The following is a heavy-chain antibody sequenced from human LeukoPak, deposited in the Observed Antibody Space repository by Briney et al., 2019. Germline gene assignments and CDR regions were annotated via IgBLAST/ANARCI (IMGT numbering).Heavy chain of an antibody. V-gene: IGHV3-23*01. CDR2: ISGGGGST. J-gene: IGHJ4*02. D-gene: IGHD6-19*01. CDR3: AKSVARRYYFDY. CDR1: GFTFSSYA. Sequence: GGSLRLSCAASGFTFSSYAMSWVRQAPGKGLEWVSAISGGGGSTYYADSWKGPFTISRNKSKNTLYLQINSLRAEDTGVYYCAKSVARRYYFDYWGQGTLVTVSS.